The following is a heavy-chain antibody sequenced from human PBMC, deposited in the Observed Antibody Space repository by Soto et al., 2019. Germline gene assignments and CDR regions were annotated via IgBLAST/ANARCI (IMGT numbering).Heavy chain of an antibody. V-gene: IGHV1-69*17. CDR2: IIPMFGIP. D-gene: IGHD6-13*01. CDR1: GGTLNKHA. Sequence: QVQLVQSGAEVKKPGSSVKVSCKASGGTLNKHAITWVRRAPGQGLEWLGGIIPMFGIPNYPQRFQGRVTITADHCTNTSHMELHSLTSDDTAVYYCARGVTSGWLKGAYDVWGQGTMVTGSS. J-gene: IGHJ3*01. CDR3: ARGVTSGWLKGAYDV.